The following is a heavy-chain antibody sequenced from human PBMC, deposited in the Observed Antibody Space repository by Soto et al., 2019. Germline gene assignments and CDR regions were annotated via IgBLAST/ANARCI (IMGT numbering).Heavy chain of an antibody. Sequence: SETLSLTCAVSGGSISSGGYSWSWIRQPPGKGLEWIGYIYHSGSTYYNPSIKSRVTISVDRSKNQFSLKLSSVTAADTAVYYCASMTTVTNIDYWGQGTLVTVSS. J-gene: IGHJ4*02. V-gene: IGHV4-30-2*01. D-gene: IGHD4-17*01. CDR3: ASMTTVTNIDY. CDR1: GGSISSGGYS. CDR2: IYHSGST.